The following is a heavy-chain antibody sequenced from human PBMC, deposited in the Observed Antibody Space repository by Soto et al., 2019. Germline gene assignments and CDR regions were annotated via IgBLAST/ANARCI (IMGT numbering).Heavy chain of an antibody. CDR1: GFTFSIYA. CDR3: AKVRGTVTTPPDY. J-gene: IGHJ4*02. Sequence: EVELLESGRGLVQPGGSLRLSCVASGFTFSIYAMTWVRQAPGKGLEWVSVISGGGGTTYYADSVKGRFTVSRDNSRNTLYLQMDSLRAEDTAVYYCAKVRGTVTTPPDYWGQGTLVTVSS. D-gene: IGHD4-17*01. V-gene: IGHV3-23*01. CDR2: ISGGGGTT.